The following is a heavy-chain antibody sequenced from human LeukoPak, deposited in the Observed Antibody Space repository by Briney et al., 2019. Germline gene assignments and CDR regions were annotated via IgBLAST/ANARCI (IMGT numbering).Heavy chain of an antibody. J-gene: IGHJ4*02. Sequence: PGGSLRLSCAASRFSFSNVWMHWVRQVPGKGLVWVSRIYSDGSTTTYADSVKGRFTISSDNAKNTLYLQMNSLRPEDTAVYYCARVLVGDFWSGDRFDYWGQGTLVTVSS. CDR1: RFSFSNVW. D-gene: IGHD3-3*01. CDR3: ARVLVGDFWSGDRFDY. CDR2: IYSDGSTT. V-gene: IGHV3-74*01.